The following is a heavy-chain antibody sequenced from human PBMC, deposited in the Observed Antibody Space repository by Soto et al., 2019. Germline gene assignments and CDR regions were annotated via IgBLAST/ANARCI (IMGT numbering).Heavy chain of an antibody. CDR2: IIPIFGTA. CDR3: ASESTTRGYSYGTFDY. CDR1: GGTFSSYA. Sequence: SVKVSCKASGGTFSSYAISWVRQAPGQGLEWMGGIIPIFGTANYAQKFQGRVTITADESTSKAYMELSSLRSEDTAVYYCASESTTRGYSYGTFDYWGQGGLVTVSS. V-gene: IGHV1-69*13. D-gene: IGHD5-18*01. J-gene: IGHJ4*02.